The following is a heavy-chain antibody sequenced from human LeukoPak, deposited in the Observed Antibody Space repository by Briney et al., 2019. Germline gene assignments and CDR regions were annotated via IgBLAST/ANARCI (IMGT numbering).Heavy chain of an antibody. Sequence: PSETLSLTCTVSGGSISSGDYYWSWIRQPPGKGLEWIGYIYYSGSTYYNPSLKSRVTISVDTSKNQFSLKLSSVTAADTAVYYCAREYSSSWSTSGYFDYWGQGTLVTVSS. CDR3: AREYSSSWSTSGYFDY. CDR2: IYYSGST. D-gene: IGHD6-13*01. CDR1: GGSISSGDYY. V-gene: IGHV4-30-4*08. J-gene: IGHJ4*02.